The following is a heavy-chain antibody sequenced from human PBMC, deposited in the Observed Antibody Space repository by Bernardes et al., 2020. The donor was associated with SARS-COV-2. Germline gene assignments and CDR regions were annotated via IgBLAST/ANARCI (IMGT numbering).Heavy chain of an antibody. V-gene: IGHV1-18*04. CDR2: ISTFNGNT. Sequence: ASVKVSCKASGYTFTTYGLSWVRQVPGQGLEWMGWISTFNGNTNYAQNLQGRVTMTTDTSTTTVYMELRSLRSDDTAVYYCARGGNYYDSFGSLDYWGQGTLVTVSS. D-gene: IGHD3-22*01. CDR1: GYTFTTYG. CDR3: ARGGNYYDSFGSLDY. J-gene: IGHJ4*02.